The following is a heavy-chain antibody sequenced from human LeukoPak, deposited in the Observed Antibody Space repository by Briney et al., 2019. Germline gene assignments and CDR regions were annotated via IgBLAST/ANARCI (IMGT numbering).Heavy chain of an antibody. CDR2: INAGNGNT. CDR3: ARSNYYGSGSYYLLRPSGYYYYYYMDV. Sequence: GASVRVSCRTSGYTFTNHDMHWVRQASGQRLEWRGWINAGNGNTKYSQKLQGRVTMTTDTSTSTAYMELRSLRSDDTAVYYCARSNYYGSGSYYLLRPSGYYYYYYMDVWGKGTTVTISS. CDR1: GYTFTNHD. V-gene: IGHV1-3*01. J-gene: IGHJ6*03. D-gene: IGHD3-10*01.